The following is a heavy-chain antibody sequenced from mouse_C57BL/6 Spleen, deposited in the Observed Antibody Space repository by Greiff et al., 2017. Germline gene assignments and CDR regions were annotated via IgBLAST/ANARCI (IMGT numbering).Heavy chain of an antibody. V-gene: IGHV2-2*01. CDR2: IWSGGST. J-gene: IGHJ1*03. D-gene: IGHD1-1*01. CDR1: GFSLTSYG. Sequence: QVQLQQSGPGLVQPSQSLSITCTVSGFSLTSYGVHWVRQSPGKGLEWLGVIWSGGSTDYNAAFISRLSISKDNSKSQVFFKMNSLQADDTAIYYCARNYYGSSWYFDVWGTGTTVTVSS. CDR3: ARNYYGSSWYFDV.